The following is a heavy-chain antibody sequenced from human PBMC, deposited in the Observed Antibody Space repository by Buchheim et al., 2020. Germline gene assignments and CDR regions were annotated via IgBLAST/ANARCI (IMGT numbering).Heavy chain of an antibody. V-gene: IGHV3-9*01. CDR1: GFTFDDYA. J-gene: IGHJ4*02. CDR3: AKDGGKSYGFYYFDY. Sequence: EVQLVESGGGLVQPGRSLRLSCAASGFTFDDYAIHWVRQPPGKGLEWVSGISWNSGAIVYADSVKGRFTIYRDNAKKSLYLQMNSLTAEGTAFYYCAKDGGKSYGFYYFDYWGQGAL. D-gene: IGHD3/OR15-3a*01. CDR2: ISWNSGAI.